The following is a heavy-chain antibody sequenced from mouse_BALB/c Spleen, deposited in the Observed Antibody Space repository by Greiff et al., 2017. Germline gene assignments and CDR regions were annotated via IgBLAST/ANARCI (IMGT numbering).Heavy chain of an antibody. CDR3: ARDRGIYYAMDD. Sequence: EVMLVESGGGLVKPGGSLKLSCAASGFTFSDYNMYWVRQTPEKRLEWVATISDGGSYTYYPDSVKGRFTISRDNAKNNLYLQMSSLKSEDTAMYYCARDRGIYYAMDDWGQGTTVTVSS. CDR1: GFTFSDYN. J-gene: IGHJ4*01. V-gene: IGHV5-4*02. D-gene: IGHD3-1*01. CDR2: ISDGGSYT.